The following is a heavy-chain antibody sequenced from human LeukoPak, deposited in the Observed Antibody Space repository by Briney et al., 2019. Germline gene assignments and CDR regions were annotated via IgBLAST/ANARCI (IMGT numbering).Heavy chain of an antibody. CDR2: ISYDGSNK. J-gene: IGHJ4*02. CDR1: GFTFSSYG. Sequence: PGGSLRLSCAASGFTFSSYGMHWVRQAPGKGLEWVAVISYDGSNKYYADSVKGRFTISRDNSKNTLYLQMNSLRAEDTAVYYCAKDRGYYDSSGPLDYWGQGTLVTVSS. D-gene: IGHD3-22*01. CDR3: AKDRGYYDSSGPLDY. V-gene: IGHV3-30*18.